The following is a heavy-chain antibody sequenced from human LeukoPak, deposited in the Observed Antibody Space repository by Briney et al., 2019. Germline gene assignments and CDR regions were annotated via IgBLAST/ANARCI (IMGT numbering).Heavy chain of an antibody. CDR1: GGSISSYY. V-gene: IGHV4-59*01. D-gene: IGHD3-3*01. CDR2: IYYSGST. CDR3: ARVTGPYDFWSGFDP. Sequence: PSETLSLTCTVSGGSISSYYWSWIRQPPGKGLEWIGYIYYSGSTNYNPSLKSRVTISVDTSKNQFSLKLSSVTAAATAVYYCARVTGPYDFWSGFDPWGQGTLVTVSS. J-gene: IGHJ5*02.